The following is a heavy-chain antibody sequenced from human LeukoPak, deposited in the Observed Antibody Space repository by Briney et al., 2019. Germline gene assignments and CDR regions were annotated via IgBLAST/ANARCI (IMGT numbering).Heavy chain of an antibody. Sequence: PGGSLRLSCAASGFTFSSNAMRWVRQAPGKGLEWVSLISGTGGTTYYADSVKGRFTISRDNSKNTLYLQMNSLRAEDTAVYYCARDRGENWFDPWGQGTLVTVSS. CDR1: GFTFSSNA. CDR2: ISGTGGTT. J-gene: IGHJ5*02. CDR3: ARDRGENWFDP. V-gene: IGHV3-23*01. D-gene: IGHD3-10*01.